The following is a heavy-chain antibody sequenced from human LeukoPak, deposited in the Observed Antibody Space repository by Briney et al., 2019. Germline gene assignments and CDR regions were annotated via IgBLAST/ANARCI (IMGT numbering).Heavy chain of an antibody. CDR1: GYTFTSYY. V-gene: IGHV1-46*01. Sequence: GASVKVSCKASGYTFTSYYMHWVRQAPGQGLEWMGIINPSGGSTSYAQKFQGRVTITADESTSTAYMELSSLRSEDTAVYYCARDLDYSAFDIWGQGTMVTVSS. J-gene: IGHJ3*02. CDR2: INPSGGST. D-gene: IGHD4-11*01. CDR3: ARDLDYSAFDI.